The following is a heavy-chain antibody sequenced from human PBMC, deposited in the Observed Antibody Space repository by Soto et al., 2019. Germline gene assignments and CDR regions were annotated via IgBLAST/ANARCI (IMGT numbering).Heavy chain of an antibody. CDR3: TTGLSNGYYNFDY. J-gene: IGHJ4*02. Sequence: GGSLRLSCASSGFTFSNAWMSWVRQAPGKGLEWVGRIKGEADGGTTDYAAPVKGRITISRDHSKDTLYLQMNSLKTEDTAVYYCTTGLSNGYYNFDYWGQGTPVTVSS. CDR1: GFTFSNAW. CDR2: IKGEADGGTT. V-gene: IGHV3-15*01. D-gene: IGHD2-21*01.